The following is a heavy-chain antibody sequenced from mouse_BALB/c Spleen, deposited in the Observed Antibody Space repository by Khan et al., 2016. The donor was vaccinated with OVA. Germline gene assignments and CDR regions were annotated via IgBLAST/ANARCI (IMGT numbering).Heavy chain of an antibody. CDR1: GFTFSSYS. V-gene: IGHV5-6*02. Sequence: DVMLVESGGDLVKPGGSLKLSCAASGFTFSSYSMSWVRQTPDKRLEWVATISSGGDYTYYLDSVKGRFTISRDNAKNTLYLQMSSLKAEDTAMYYCASHLTGSFAYGGQGTLVTVSA. J-gene: IGHJ3*01. CDR2: ISSGGDYT. D-gene: IGHD4-1*01. CDR3: ASHLTGSFAY.